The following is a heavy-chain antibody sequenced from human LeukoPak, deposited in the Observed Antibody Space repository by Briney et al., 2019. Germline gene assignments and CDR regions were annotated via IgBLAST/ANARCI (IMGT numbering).Heavy chain of an antibody. J-gene: IGHJ4*02. CDR3: ARSGYSSGWYLDY. CDR2: IYHSGST. V-gene: IGHV4-4*02. Sequence: SGTLSLTCAVSGGSISSSNWWSWVRQPPGKGLEWIGEIYHSGSTNYNPSLKSRVTISVDKSKNQFSLKLSSVTAADTAVYYCARSGYSSGWYLDYWGQGTLVTVSS. D-gene: IGHD6-19*01. CDR1: GGSISSSNW.